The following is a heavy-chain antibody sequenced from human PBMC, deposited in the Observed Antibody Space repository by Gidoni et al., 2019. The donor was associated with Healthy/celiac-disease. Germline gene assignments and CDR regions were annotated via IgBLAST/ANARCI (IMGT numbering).Heavy chain of an antibody. CDR1: GFTFTSPA. V-gene: IGHV1-58*01. Sequence: QMQLVQSGPEVKKPGTSVKVSCKASGFTFTSPAVPWGRQARGQRLEWIGWIVVGSGNTNYAQKFQERVTITRDMSTSTAYMELSSLRSEDTAVYYCAADRLPYYYDSSGYYPHAFDIWGQGTMVTVSS. D-gene: IGHD3-22*01. J-gene: IGHJ3*02. CDR2: IVVGSGNT. CDR3: AADRLPYYYDSSGYYPHAFDI.